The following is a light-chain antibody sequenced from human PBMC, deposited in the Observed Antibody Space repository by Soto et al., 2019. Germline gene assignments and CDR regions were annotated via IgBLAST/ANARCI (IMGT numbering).Light chain of an antibody. J-gene: IGLJ1*01. V-gene: IGLV2-14*01. CDR1: SSDVGGYNY. CDR3: SSFTSSRIYV. Sequence: QSVLTQPASVSGSPGQSITISCTGTSSDVGGYNYVSWFQLHPGKAPKLMVYEVSNRPPGISSRFSGSKSGNTASLTISGLQAEDEADYYCSSFTSSRIYVFGTGTKVTVL. CDR2: EVS.